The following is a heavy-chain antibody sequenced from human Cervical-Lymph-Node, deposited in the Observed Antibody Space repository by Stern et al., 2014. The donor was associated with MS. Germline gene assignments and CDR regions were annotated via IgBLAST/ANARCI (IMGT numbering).Heavy chain of an antibody. D-gene: IGHD2-15*01. CDR1: GFPFNNYN. V-gene: IGHV3-21*01. J-gene: IGHJ4*02. Sequence: EVQLEESGGGQVEPGGSLRLSCAASGFPFNNYNMNWVRQSPGKGLEWISSISTSNSYIYYADSVKGRFTISRDNAKQSLHLQMNSLRVDDTAVYFCARDSDRFCSGGSCTLFDYWGQGTLVTVSS. CDR2: ISTSNSYI. CDR3: ARDSDRFCSGGSCTLFDY.